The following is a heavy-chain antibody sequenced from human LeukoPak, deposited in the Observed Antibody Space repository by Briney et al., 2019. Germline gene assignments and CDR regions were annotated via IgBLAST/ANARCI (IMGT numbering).Heavy chain of an antibody. CDR1: GFSFSSHW. CDR2: IKTDGSAT. V-gene: IGHV3-74*01. Sequence: PGGSLRLSCAASGFSFSSHWMHWVRQAPGKGLVWVSRIKTDGSATTYADSVKGRFTISRDNAKKSLYLQMNSLRAEDTAVYYCATPGLLGYCSSAICAPPGYWGQGTLVTVSS. D-gene: IGHD2-2*01. J-gene: IGHJ4*02. CDR3: ATPGLLGYCSSAICAPPGY.